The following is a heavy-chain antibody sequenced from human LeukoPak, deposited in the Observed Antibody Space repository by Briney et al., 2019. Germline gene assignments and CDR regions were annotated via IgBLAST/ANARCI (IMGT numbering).Heavy chain of an antibody. CDR3: ARLYPLWFGELIPYYFDY. CDR2: IYYSGST. V-gene: IGHV4-39*01. CDR1: GGSISSSSYY. J-gene: IGHJ4*02. Sequence: SETLSLTCTVSGGSISSSSYYWGWIRQPPGKGLEWIGSIYYSGSTYYNPSLKSRVTISVDTSKNQFSLKLSSVTAADTAVYYCARLYPLWFGELIPYYFDYWGQGTLVTVSS. D-gene: IGHD3-10*01.